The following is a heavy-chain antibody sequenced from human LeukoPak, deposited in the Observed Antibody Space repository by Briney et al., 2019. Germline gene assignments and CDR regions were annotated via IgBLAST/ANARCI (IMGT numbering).Heavy chain of an antibody. D-gene: IGHD2-15*01. CDR1: GFTFSSYW. CDR3: AKAVVADSGRLGRI. CDR2: IGGSGGST. Sequence: GGSLRLSCAASGFTFSSYWMHWVRQAPGKGLEWVSAIGGSGGSTYYADSVKGRFTISRDNSKNTLYLQMNSLRAEDTALYYCAKAVVADSGRLGRIWGQGTMVTVSS. J-gene: IGHJ3*02. V-gene: IGHV3-23*01.